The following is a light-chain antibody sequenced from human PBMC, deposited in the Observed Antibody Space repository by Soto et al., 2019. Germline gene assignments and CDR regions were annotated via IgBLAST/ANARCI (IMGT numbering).Light chain of an antibody. Sequence: EIMMTQSPGTLSVSPGEGATLSCTASQSVNLNVAWYQHKPGQPPRLLLYGASTRATGIPVRFRGSGSGTEFTLTISSLLPEAAAVYYCHQYHYWNRGTFGPGTKVDIK. CDR2: GAS. J-gene: IGKJ3*01. CDR3: HQYHYWNRGT. CDR1: QSVNLN. V-gene: IGKV3-15*01.